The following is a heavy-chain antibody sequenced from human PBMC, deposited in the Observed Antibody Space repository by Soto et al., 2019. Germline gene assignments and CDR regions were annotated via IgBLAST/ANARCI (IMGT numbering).Heavy chain of an antibody. CDR1: CGSISSGGYY. D-gene: IGHD3-22*01. Sequence: SETLSLTCTVSCGSISSGGYYWSWIRQHPGKGLEWIGYIYYSGSTYYNPSLKSRVTISVDTSKNQFSLKLSSVTAADTAVYYCARARETFAPYYYDSSGYQNNFDYWGQGTLVTVSS. J-gene: IGHJ4*02. CDR2: IYYSGST. CDR3: ARARETFAPYYYDSSGYQNNFDY. V-gene: IGHV4-31*03.